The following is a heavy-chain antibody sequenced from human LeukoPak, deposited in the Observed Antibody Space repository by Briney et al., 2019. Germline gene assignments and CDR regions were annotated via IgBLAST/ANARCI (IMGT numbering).Heavy chain of an antibody. D-gene: IGHD2-2*01. J-gene: IGHJ4*02. Sequence: PGGSLRLSCAASGFTFSSYAMSWVRQAPGKGLEWVAFIRYDGSNKYYADSVKGRFTISRDNSKNTLYLQMNSLRAEDTAVYYCAKDRFGIVVVPAVSYYFDYWGQGTLVTVSS. CDR3: AKDRFGIVVVPAVSYYFDY. CDR2: IRYDGSNK. V-gene: IGHV3-30*02. CDR1: GFTFSSYA.